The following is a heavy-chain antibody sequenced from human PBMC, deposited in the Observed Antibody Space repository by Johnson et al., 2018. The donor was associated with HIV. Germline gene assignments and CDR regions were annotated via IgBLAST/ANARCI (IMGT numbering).Heavy chain of an antibody. V-gene: IGHV3-11*01. J-gene: IGHJ3*02. D-gene: IGHD3/OR15-3a*01. CDR1: GFTVSSNY. CDR2: ISSSGSTI. CDR3: ARDRIRISGLVTTLSPDAFDM. Sequence: QVHLVESGGGLVQPGGSLRLSCAASGFTVSSNYMSWVRQAPGKGLEWVSYISSSGSTIYYADSVKGRFTISRDNAKNSLYLLMNSLRPEDTAVYYCARDRIRISGLVTTLSPDAFDMWGQGTMVSVSS.